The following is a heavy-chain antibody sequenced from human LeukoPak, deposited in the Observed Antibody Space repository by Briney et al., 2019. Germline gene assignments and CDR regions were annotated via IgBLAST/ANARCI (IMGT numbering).Heavy chain of an antibody. CDR2: MNPNSGNT. CDR3: ARGEYGPLNYYYYYYMDV. D-gene: IGHD2/OR15-2a*01. J-gene: IGHJ6*03. Sequence: ASVKVSCKASGYSFTNYALNWVRQAPGQGLEWMGWMNPNSGNTGYAQKFQGRVTITRNTSISTAYMELSSLRSEDTAVYYCARGEYGPLNYYYYYYMDVWGKGTTVTVSS. CDR1: GYSFTNYA. V-gene: IGHV1-8*01.